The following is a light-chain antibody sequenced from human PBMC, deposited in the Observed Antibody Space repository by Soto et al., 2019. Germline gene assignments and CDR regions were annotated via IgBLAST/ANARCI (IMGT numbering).Light chain of an antibody. Sequence: EIVMTQSPATLSVSPGERATLSCRASQSVSSNLPWYQQKPGQAPRLLIYGASTRATGIPARFSGSGSGTVFTLTLSSLQSEDFAVYYCQQYNNWPPLTFGGGTKVEMK. J-gene: IGKJ4*01. CDR1: QSVSSN. CDR3: QQYNNWPPLT. CDR2: GAS. V-gene: IGKV3-15*01.